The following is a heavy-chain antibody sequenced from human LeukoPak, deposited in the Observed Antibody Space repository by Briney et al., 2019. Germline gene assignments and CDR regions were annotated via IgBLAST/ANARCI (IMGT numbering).Heavy chain of an antibody. V-gene: IGHV3-30*04. CDR2: VSSDGSSE. CDR1: GFTFSYYA. CDR3: ARDQYDTWSRRGNFDS. J-gene: IGHJ4*02. Sequence: GGSLRLSCAASGFTFSYYAMYWVRQAPGKGLEWMAAVSSDGSSEFYVHSVRGRFTISRDNTKNSLYLQMNSLRVEDTAVFYCARDQYDTWSRRGNFDSWGQGTLVIVSS. D-gene: IGHD3-3*01.